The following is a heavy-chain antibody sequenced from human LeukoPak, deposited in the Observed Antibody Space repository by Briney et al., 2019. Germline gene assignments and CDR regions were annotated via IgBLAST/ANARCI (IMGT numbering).Heavy chain of an antibody. CDR2: ISGSGGST. Sequence: PGGSLRPSCAASGFTFSSYAMSWVRQAPGKGLASVSAISGSGGSTYYADSVKGRFTISRDNSKNTLYLQMNSLRAEDTAVYYCAKDPHYYGSGSNTDYWGQGTLVTVSS. J-gene: IGHJ4*02. D-gene: IGHD3-10*01. CDR1: GFTFSSYA. CDR3: AKDPHYYGSGSNTDY. V-gene: IGHV3-23*01.